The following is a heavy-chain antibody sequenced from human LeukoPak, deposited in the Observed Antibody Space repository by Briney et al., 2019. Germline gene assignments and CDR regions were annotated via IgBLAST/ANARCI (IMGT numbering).Heavy chain of an antibody. J-gene: IGHJ3*02. V-gene: IGHV4-59*12. D-gene: IGHD3-22*01. CDR3: ASGKPYYYDSSGSPGAFDI. CDR1: GGSISSYY. Sequence: SETLSLTCTVSGGSISSYYWSWIRQSPGKGLECIGHIHYTGSTNYNPSLKSRVTISVETSKNQFSLKLSSVTAADTAVYYCASGKPYYYDSSGSPGAFDIWGQGTMVTVSS. CDR2: IHYTGST.